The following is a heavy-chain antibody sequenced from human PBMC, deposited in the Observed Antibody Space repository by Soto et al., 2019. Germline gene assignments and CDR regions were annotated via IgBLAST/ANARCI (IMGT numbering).Heavy chain of an antibody. CDR1: GFTFSSYA. J-gene: IGHJ6*03. D-gene: IGHD2-15*01. V-gene: IGHV3-23*01. Sequence: GGSLRLSCAASGFTFSSYAMSWVRQAPGKGLEWVSAISGSGGSTYYADSGKGRFTISRDNSKNTLYLQMNSLRAEDTAVYYCAKDLGGLYYYYYYYMDVWGKGTTVTVSS. CDR3: AKDLGGLYYYYYYYMDV. CDR2: ISGSGGST.